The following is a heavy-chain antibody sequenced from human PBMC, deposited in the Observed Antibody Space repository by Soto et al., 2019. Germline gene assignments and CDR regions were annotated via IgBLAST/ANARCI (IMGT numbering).Heavy chain of an antibody. CDR1: GFTFSSYS. J-gene: IGHJ3*02. D-gene: IGHD1-26*01. Sequence: LRLSCAASGFTFSSYSMNWVRQAPGKGLEWVSSISSSSSYIYYADSVKGRFTISRDNAKNSLYLQMNSLRAEDTAVYYCAREEAGARNAFDIWGQGTMVTVSS. CDR3: AREEAGARNAFDI. CDR2: ISSSSSYI. V-gene: IGHV3-21*01.